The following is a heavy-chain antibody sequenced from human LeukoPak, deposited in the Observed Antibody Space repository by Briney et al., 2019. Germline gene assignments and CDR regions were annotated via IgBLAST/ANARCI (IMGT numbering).Heavy chain of an antibody. CDR1: GFTFSSYA. CDR2: ISGSGGST. V-gene: IGHV3-23*01. J-gene: IGHJ4*02. Sequence: PGGSLRLSCAASGFTFSSYAMSWVRQAPGKGLEWVSGISGSGGSTYYADSAKGRFTISRDNSKKTLYLQMSSLRAEDAAVYYCAKAGRGWYYSFDSWGQGTLVTVSS. D-gene: IGHD6-19*01. CDR3: AKAGRGWYYSFDS.